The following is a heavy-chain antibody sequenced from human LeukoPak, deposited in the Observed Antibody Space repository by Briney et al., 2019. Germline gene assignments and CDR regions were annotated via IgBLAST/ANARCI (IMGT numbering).Heavy chain of an antibody. J-gene: IGHJ4*02. D-gene: IGHD3-10*01. CDR3: ASGPVRGVIMHDLYDY. Sequence: GSSVKVSCKASEGTFSSYAISWVRQAPGQGLEWMGGIIPIFGTANYAQKFQGRVTITADKSTSTAYMELSSLRSEDTAVYYCASGPVRGVIMHDLYDYWGQGALVTVSS. V-gene: IGHV1-69*06. CDR1: EGTFSSYA. CDR2: IIPIFGTA.